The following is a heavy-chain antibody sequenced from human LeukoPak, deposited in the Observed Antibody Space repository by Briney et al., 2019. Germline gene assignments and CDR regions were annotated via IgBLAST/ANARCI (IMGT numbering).Heavy chain of an antibody. V-gene: IGHV4-39*07. CDR2: IYYSGST. Sequence: SETLSLTCTVSGGSISSSSYYWGWIRQPPGKGLEWIGSIYYSGSTYYNPSLKSRVTISVDTSKNQFSLKLSSVTAADTAVYYCARVTALGDAFDIWGQGTMVTVSS. CDR3: ARVTALGDAFDI. D-gene: IGHD3-16*01. CDR1: GGSISSSSYY. J-gene: IGHJ3*02.